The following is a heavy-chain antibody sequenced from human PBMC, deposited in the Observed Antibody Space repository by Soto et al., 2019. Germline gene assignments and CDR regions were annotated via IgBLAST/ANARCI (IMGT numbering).Heavy chain of an antibody. CDR2: IYPGDSDT. D-gene: IGHD1-26*01. CDR3: ARRGGSYAGPPDY. V-gene: IGHV5-51*01. J-gene: IGHJ4*01. Sequence: PGESLKISCKGSGYFFTNYWIAWVRQMPGKGLEWMGMIYPGDSDTKISPSVQGQVALSVDRSNNTVYLQWSSLKASDTAMYFCARRGGSYAGPPDYWGRGTLVTVYS. CDR1: GYFFTNYW.